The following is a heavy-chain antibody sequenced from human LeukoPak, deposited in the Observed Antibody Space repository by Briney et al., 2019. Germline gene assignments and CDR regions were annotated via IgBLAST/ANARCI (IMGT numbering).Heavy chain of an antibody. D-gene: IGHD6-13*01. CDR1: GFTFSDYA. CDR3: AKRVAAPGRTYYFDY. CDR2: LSGSGTTT. V-gene: IGHV3-23*01. J-gene: IGHJ4*02. Sequence: PGGSLTLSRAASGFTFSDYAMSWVRQVPGKGLEWVSTLSGSGTTTFYANSVEGRFTISRDSSKNTLYLQLNSLRAEDTAVYYCAKRVAAPGRTYYFDYWGQGTLVIVSS.